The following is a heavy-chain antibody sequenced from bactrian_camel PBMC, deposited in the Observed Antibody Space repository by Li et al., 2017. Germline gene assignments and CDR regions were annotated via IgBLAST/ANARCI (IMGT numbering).Heavy chain of an antibody. CDR3: AADPFSKCPGVLIYDYRD. CDR2: SNS. Sequence: VQLVESGGGLVQPGGSLRLSCAASGFTISIYVMSWVRQAPGKGLEWVSSNSYYADSVKGRFTIARDNARKTVYLQMSVLKPEDTAVYYCAADPFSKCPGVLIYDYRDWGQGTQVTVS. D-gene: IGHD2*01. V-gene: IGHV3S40*01. J-gene: IGHJ4*01. CDR1: GFTISIYV.